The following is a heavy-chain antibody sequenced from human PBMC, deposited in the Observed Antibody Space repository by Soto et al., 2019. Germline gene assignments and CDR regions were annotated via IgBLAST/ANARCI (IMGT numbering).Heavy chain of an antibody. CDR1: RYSFTTYA. J-gene: IGHJ4*02. Sequence: ASVKVSCKASRYSFTTYALHWVRQAPGQRLEWMGWINAGNGDTKYSEKFQGRVTITRDTSANTAYMELNSLRVEDTAVYYCANSRLGLEVDYWGQGTLVTGSS. CDR2: INAGNGDT. D-gene: IGHD1-1*01. CDR3: ANSRLGLEVDY. V-gene: IGHV1-3*01.